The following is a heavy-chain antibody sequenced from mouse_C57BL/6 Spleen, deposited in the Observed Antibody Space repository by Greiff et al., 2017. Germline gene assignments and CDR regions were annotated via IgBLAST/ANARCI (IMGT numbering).Heavy chain of an antibody. Sequence: QVQLQQSGAELVRPGASVTLSCKASGYTFTDYEMHWVKQTPVHGLEWIGAIDPETGGTAYNQKFKGKAILTADKSSSTAYVELRSLTSEDSAVYYCTRDGTDYWGQGTTLTVSS. J-gene: IGHJ2*01. CDR3: TRDGTDY. CDR2: IDPETGGT. D-gene: IGHD4-1*01. CDR1: GYTFTDYE. V-gene: IGHV1-15*01.